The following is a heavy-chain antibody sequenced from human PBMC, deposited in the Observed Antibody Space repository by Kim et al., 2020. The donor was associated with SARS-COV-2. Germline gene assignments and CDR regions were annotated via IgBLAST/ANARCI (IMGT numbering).Heavy chain of an antibody. CDR1: GYTFTSYA. D-gene: IGHD3-9*01. V-gene: IGHV7-4-1*02. Sequence: ASVKVSCKASGYTFTSYAMNWVRQAPGQGLEWMGWINTNTGNPTYAQGFTGRFVFSLDTSVSTAYLQISSLKAEDTAVYYCARAHFDWLDYYYYGMDVWGQGTTVTVSS. CDR3: ARAHFDWLDYYYYGMDV. J-gene: IGHJ6*02. CDR2: INTNTGNP.